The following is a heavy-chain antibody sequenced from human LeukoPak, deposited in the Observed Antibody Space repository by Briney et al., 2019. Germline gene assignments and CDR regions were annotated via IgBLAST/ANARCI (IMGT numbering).Heavy chain of an antibody. V-gene: IGHV3-48*01. J-gene: IGHJ3*02. D-gene: IGHD3-3*01. Sequence: HPGGSLRLSCAASGFTFSSYVMNWVRQAPGKGLEWISYISTSSSTIYYADSAKGRFTISRDNSENTLYLQMNSLRSEDTAVYYCAREAYDFWSGPPGREGFDIWGQGTMVTVSS. CDR1: GFTFSSYV. CDR3: AREAYDFWSGPPGREGFDI. CDR2: ISTSSSTI.